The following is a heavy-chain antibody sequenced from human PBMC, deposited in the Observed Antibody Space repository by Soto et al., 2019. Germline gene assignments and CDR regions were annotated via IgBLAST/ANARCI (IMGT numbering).Heavy chain of an antibody. J-gene: IGHJ3*02. CDR1: GGSISSGGYY. CDR3: ATGGYGDYASWEDAFDI. V-gene: IGHV4-31*03. CDR2: IYYSGST. Sequence: QVQLQESGPGLVKPSQTLSLTCTVSGGSISSGGYYWSWIRQHPGKGLEWIGYIYYSGSTYYNPSLKSRVTISVDTSKTQFSLKLSSLTAADTAVYYCATGGYGDYASWEDAFDIWGQGTMVTVSS. D-gene: IGHD4-17*01.